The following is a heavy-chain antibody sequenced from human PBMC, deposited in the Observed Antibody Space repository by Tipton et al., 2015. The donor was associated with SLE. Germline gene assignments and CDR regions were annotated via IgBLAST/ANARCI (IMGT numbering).Heavy chain of an antibody. J-gene: IGHJ3*02. V-gene: IGHV4-39*07. D-gene: IGHD1-1*01. Sequence: TLSLPCTVPGGSVSSSGYYWAWIRQPPGTGLAWIANVYYTGSTYYNPSLKSRVTISVDTSKSQFYLRLSSVTAADTAVYYCARAGSPGDAFDIWGQGTMVTVSS. CDR1: GGSVSSSGYY. CDR2: VYYTGST. CDR3: ARAGSPGDAFDI.